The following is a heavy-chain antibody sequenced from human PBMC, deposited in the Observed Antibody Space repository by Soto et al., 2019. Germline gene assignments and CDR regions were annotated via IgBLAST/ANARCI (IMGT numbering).Heavy chain of an antibody. J-gene: IGHJ6*02. Sequence: ASVKVSFKASGYTFTSYGISWVRQAPGQGLEWMGWISAYNGNTNYAQKLQGRVTMTTDTSTSTAYMELRSLRSDDTAVYYCARDTTGSSWYFGYYYYYGMDVWGQGTTVTVSS. CDR3: ARDTTGSSWYFGYYYYYGMDV. V-gene: IGHV1-18*01. CDR1: GYTFTSYG. D-gene: IGHD6-13*01. CDR2: ISAYNGNT.